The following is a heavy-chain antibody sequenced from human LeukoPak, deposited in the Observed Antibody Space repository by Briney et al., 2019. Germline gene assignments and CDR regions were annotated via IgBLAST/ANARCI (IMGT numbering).Heavy chain of an antibody. D-gene: IGHD2-2*01. CDR3: TTDIVVVPAPPYSGWFDP. Sequence: GGSLRLSCAASGFTFSNAWMSWVRQAPGKGLEWVGRIKSKTDGGTTDYAAPVKGRFTISRDDSKNTLYLQMNSLKTEDTAVYYCTTDIVVVPAPPYSGWFDPWGQGTLATVSS. V-gene: IGHV3-15*01. CDR1: GFTFSNAW. CDR2: IKSKTDGGTT. J-gene: IGHJ5*02.